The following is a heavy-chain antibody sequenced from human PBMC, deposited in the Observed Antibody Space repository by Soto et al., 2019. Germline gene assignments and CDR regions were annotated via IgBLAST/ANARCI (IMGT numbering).Heavy chain of an antibody. CDR3: ARRYGYSFDY. D-gene: IGHD1-1*01. V-gene: IGHV4-59*08. J-gene: IGHJ4*02. CDR1: VGSISGSY. CDR2: IYYSGST. Sequence: QVQLQGSGPDLVKPSGPLSLTCPVPVGSISGSYWGWFRRPPGRGLEWIVYIYYSGSTNYNPSLKSRVTISVDTSKNQFSLKLSSVTAADTAVYYCARRYGYSFDYWGQGTLVTVSS.